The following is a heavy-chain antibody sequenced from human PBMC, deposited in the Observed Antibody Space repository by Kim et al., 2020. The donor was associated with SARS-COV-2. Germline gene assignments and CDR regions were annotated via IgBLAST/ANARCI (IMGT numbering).Heavy chain of an antibody. Sequence: SETLSLTCAVYGGSFSGYYWSWIRQPPGKGLEWIGEINHSGSTNYNPSLKSRVTISVDTSKNQFSLKLSSVTAADTAVYYCARGGQYSQYYFDYWGQGTLVTVSS. CDR3: ARGGQYSQYYFDY. D-gene: IGHD5-18*01. V-gene: IGHV4-34*01. J-gene: IGHJ4*02. CDR1: GGSFSGYY. CDR2: INHSGST.